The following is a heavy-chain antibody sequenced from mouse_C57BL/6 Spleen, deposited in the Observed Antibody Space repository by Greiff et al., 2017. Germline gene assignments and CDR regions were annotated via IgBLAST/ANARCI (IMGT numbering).Heavy chain of an antibody. Sequence: VQLQQSGAELVKPGASVKLSCKASGYTFTSYWMHWVKQRPGQGLEWIGMIHPNSGSTNYNEKFKSKATLTVDKSSSTAYMQLSSLTSEDSAVYYCARRDYDYPWFAYWGQGTLVTVSA. D-gene: IGHD2-4*01. V-gene: IGHV1-64*01. CDR3: ARRDYDYPWFAY. J-gene: IGHJ3*01. CDR1: GYTFTSYW. CDR2: IHPNSGST.